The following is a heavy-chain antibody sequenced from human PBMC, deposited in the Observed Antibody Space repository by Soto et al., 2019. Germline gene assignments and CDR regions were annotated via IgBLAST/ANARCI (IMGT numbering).Heavy chain of an antibody. CDR2: ISSSSYI. V-gene: IGHV3-21*01. Sequence: GGSLRLSCAASGFTFSSYSMNWVRQAPGKGLEWVSSISSSSYIYYADSVKGRFTISRDNAKNSLYLQMNSLRAEDTAVYYCARDGTLLWFGELFDYWGQGTLVTVSS. CDR3: ARDGTLLWFGELFDY. D-gene: IGHD3-10*01. CDR1: GFTFSSYS. J-gene: IGHJ4*02.